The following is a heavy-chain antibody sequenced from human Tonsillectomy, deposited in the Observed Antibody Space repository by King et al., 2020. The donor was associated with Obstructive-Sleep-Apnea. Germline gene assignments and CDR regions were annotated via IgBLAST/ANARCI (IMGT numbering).Heavy chain of an antibody. V-gene: IGHV3-23*04. J-gene: IGHJ4*02. CDR1: GFTFSTYA. D-gene: IGHD3-10*01. CDR3: ANFGRALDDY. Sequence: VQLVESGGGLVQPGGSLRLSCAASGFTFSTYAMSWVRQAPEKGLEWVSTITGGGGRTYYADSVKGRFTISRDNSKNTLYLQMNSLRAEDTAVYYCANFGRALDDYWGQGTLVTVSS. CDR2: ITGGGGRT.